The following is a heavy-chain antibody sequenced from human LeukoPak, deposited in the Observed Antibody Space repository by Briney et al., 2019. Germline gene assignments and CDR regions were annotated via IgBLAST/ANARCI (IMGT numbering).Heavy chain of an antibody. J-gene: IGHJ4*02. CDR3: ARDQEGFDY. CDR2: IYPGDGST. Sequence: ASVKVSCKASGYTFTNNYLHWVRQAPGQGLEWMGMIYPGDGSTSYAQNFQGRVTVTRDTSTTTVHMELRGLRSEDTAVYYCARDQEGFDYWGQGTVVTVSS. V-gene: IGHV1-46*01. CDR1: GYTFTNNY.